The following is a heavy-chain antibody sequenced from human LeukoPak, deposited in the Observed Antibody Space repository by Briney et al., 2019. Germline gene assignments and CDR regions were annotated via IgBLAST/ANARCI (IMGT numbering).Heavy chain of an antibody. Sequence: GGSLRLSCAVSGLTFNNYAMSWVRQAPGEGLEWVSGISGRGASKYYADSVKGRFTISRDNSKNTLYLQMNSLRAGDTAVYYCARGGAYDSWNYFDYWGQGALVTVSS. J-gene: IGHJ4*02. D-gene: IGHD5-12*01. CDR1: GLTFNNYA. CDR3: ARGGAYDSWNYFDY. V-gene: IGHV3-23*01. CDR2: ISGRGASK.